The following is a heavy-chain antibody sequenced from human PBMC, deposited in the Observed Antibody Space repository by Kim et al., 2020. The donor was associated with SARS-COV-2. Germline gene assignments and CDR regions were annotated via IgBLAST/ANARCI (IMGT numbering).Heavy chain of an antibody. CDR3: TKRDSGYSWNPGNF. V-gene: IGHV3-33*03. J-gene: IGHJ4*02. D-gene: IGHD1-1*01. Sequence: ADSVTGRFTISRDNAKNTLYVQMNSLRAEDTAMYYCTKRDSGYSWNPGNFWGQGIPVTVSS.